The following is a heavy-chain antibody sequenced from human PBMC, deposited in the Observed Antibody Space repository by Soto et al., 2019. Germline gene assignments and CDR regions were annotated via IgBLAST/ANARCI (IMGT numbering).Heavy chain of an antibody. CDR2: IYYSGST. V-gene: IGHV4-59*01. J-gene: IGHJ6*02. CDR3: ARGHYDYNGMDV. Sequence: TSETLSLTCTVSGGSISSYYWSWIRQPPGKGLEWIGYIYYSGSTNYNPSLKSRVTISVDTSKNQLSLKLSSVTAADTAVYYCARGHYDYNGMDVWGQGTTVTVSS. CDR1: GGSISSYY.